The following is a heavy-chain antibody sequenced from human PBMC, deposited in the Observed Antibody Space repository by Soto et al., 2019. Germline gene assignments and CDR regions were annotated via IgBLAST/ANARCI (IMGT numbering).Heavy chain of an antibody. CDR1: GFTLSSYD. CDR3: VKDRRRGGYCSSASCYADSSVGYFFDH. D-gene: IGHD2-2*01. Sequence: GGPLRLSCAASGFTLSSYDMHWVRQAPNKGLEWVAVMSHDGAKKSYTDSVKGRFTISRDNSNTLSLQMNSLRAEDTAVYFCVKDRRRGGYCSSASCYADSSVGYFFDHWGQGTVVTVSS. J-gene: IGHJ4*02. V-gene: IGHV3-30*18. CDR2: MSHDGAKK.